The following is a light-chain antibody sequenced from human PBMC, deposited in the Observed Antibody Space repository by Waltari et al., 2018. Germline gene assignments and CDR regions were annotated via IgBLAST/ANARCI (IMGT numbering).Light chain of an antibody. CDR1: QSINTY. CDR2: GAS. CDR3: QQFGSSPEM. J-gene: IGKJ1*01. Sequence: IVLPQSPGTLSLSPGEGATLSCRASQSINTYLAWYQQRPGQAPRLLIYGASTRATGTPDRFSGSGSGTDFTLSISRLEPEDFAVYYCQQFGSSPEMFGPGTKVEIK. V-gene: IGKV3-20*01.